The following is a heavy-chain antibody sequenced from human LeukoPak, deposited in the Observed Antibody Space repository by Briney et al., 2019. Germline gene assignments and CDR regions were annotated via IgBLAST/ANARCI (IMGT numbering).Heavy chain of an antibody. J-gene: IGHJ4*02. D-gene: IGHD5-12*01. Sequence: GGSLRLSCAASGFSFSSHGMHWVRQAPGKGLEWVAFIRYDGSNEYYAESVEGRFTISRDKSKSTLYLQMNSLRGEDTAVYYCAKDRGYSSYYFDYWGQGTLVTVSS. V-gene: IGHV3-30*02. CDR3: AKDRGYSSYYFDY. CDR1: GFSFSSHG. CDR2: IRYDGSNE.